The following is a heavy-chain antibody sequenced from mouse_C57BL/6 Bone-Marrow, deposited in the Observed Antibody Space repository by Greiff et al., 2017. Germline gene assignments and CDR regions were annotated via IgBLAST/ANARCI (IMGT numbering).Heavy chain of an antibody. CDR2: IDPEIGDT. Sequence: VQLKESGAELVRPGASVKLSCTASGFNIKDDYIHWVKQRPEQGLEWIGWIDPEIGDTEYASKFQGKATITSDTSSNTAYLQLSSLKSEDTAVYYSSSFDGNYFDFWGQGTPLTVAS. J-gene: IGHJ2*01. CDR3: SSFDGNYFDF. D-gene: IGHD2-3*01. V-gene: IGHV14-4*01. CDR1: GFNIKDDY.